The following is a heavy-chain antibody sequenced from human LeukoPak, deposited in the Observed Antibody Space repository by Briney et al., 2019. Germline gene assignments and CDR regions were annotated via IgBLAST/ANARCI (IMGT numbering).Heavy chain of an antibody. CDR3: ARASRIVVVYAFDI. V-gene: IGHV4-59*01. Sequence: SETLSLTCTVSGGSISSYYWSWIRQPPGKGLEWIGYIYYSGSTNYNPSLKSRVTISVDTSKNQFSLKLSSVTAADTAVYYCARASRIVVVYAFDIWGQGTMVTVSS. D-gene: IGHD3-22*01. CDR2: IYYSGST. J-gene: IGHJ3*02. CDR1: GGSISSYY.